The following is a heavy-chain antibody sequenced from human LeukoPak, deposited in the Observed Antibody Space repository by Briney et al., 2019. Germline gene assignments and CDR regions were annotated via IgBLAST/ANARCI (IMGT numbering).Heavy chain of an antibody. Sequence: PSETLSLTCSVSGGSITSSSYYWAWIRQPPGKGLEWIGSIYYSGSTYYNPSLKSRVTISVDTSKNQFSLKLSSVTAADTAVYYCYKIHDYGDYGGAGAFDIWGQGTMVTVSS. CDR3: YKIHDYGDYGGAGAFDI. J-gene: IGHJ3*02. CDR2: IYYSGST. CDR1: GGSITSSSYY. V-gene: IGHV4-39*01. D-gene: IGHD4-17*01.